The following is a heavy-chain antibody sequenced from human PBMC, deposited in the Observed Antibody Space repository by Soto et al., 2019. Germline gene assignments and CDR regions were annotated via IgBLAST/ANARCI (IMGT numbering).Heavy chain of an antibody. V-gene: IGHV3-21*01. D-gene: IGHD4-17*01. CDR3: ARANDYGDNYMDV. CDR1: GFTFSSYS. J-gene: IGHJ6*03. CDR2: ISSSSSYI. Sequence: EVQLVESGGGLVKPGGSLRLSCAASGFTFSSYSMNWDRQAPGKGLEWVSSISSSSSYIYYADSVKGRFTLSRDNAKNSLYLQMNSLRAEDTAVYYCARANDYGDNYMDVWGKGTTVTVSS.